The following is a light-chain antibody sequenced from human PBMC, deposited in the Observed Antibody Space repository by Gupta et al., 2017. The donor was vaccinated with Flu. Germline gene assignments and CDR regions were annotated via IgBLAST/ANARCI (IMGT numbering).Light chain of an antibody. Sequence: QSALTQPASVSGSPGQSITISCTGTSSDVGGYNNVSWYQQHPGKAPILIIYEVTNRPSGVSNRFSGSKSGTTASLTISGLQAEDDTDFYCSSYTSDSALYVFGTGTKVTVL. CDR3: SSYTSDSALYV. V-gene: IGLV2-14*01. CDR1: SSDVGGYNN. J-gene: IGLJ1*01. CDR2: EVT.